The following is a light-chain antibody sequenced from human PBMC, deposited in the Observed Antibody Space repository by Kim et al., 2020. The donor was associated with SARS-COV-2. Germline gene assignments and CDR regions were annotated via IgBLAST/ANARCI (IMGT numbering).Light chain of an antibody. V-gene: IGKV1-27*01. CDR3: QKYTSTPLT. CDR2: DIS. J-gene: IGKJ4*01. Sequence: SASVGDRVTITCRSSQGIKNYLAWYQQSPGRAPKLLIYDISTLQSGVPSRFRGSGSGTEFTLTISSLQPEDVGIDYCQKYTSTPLTFGGGTKVEI. CDR1: QGIKNY.